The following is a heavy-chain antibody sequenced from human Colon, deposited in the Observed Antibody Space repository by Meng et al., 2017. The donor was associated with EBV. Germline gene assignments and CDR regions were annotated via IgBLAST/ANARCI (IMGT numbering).Heavy chain of an antibody. CDR2: IHSSGST. V-gene: IGHV4-31*03. CDR1: GGSISSGGYY. CDR3: ARASYGSGSPLGESWFDP. Sequence: QVQLQESGPGLGKPSQTLSLTCTVSGGSISSGGYYWSWIRQHPGKGLEWIGYIHSSGSTYYNPSLRSRLTISVDTSKNQFSLKLSSVTAADTAVYYCARASYGSGSPLGESWFDPWGQGTLVTVSS. J-gene: IGHJ5*02. D-gene: IGHD3-10*01.